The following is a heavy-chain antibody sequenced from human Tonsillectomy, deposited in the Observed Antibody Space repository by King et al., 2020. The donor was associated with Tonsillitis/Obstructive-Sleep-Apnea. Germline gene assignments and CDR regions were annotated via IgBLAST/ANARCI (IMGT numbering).Heavy chain of an antibody. D-gene: IGHD2-2*01. V-gene: IGHV3-21*01. CDR1: GFTFSSYS. J-gene: IGHJ2*01. CDR3: ASDRSIVVVPAANWYFDL. Sequence: VQLVESGGGLVKPGGSLRLSCAASGFTFSSYSMNWVRQAPGKGLEWGSSISSSISYIYYADSVKGRFTISRDNAKNSLYLQMNSLRAEDTAVYYCASDRSIVVVPAANWYFDLWGRGTLVTVSS. CDR2: ISSSISYI.